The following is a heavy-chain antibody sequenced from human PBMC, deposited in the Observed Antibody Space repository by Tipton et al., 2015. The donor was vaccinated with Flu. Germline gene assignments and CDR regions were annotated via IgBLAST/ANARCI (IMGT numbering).Heavy chain of an antibody. J-gene: IGHJ4*02. D-gene: IGHD3-3*01. Sequence: LRLSCTISGHSISSDYYWGWIRQFPGKGLEWIGSCFQSVTVYYNPSLKSRVSISLDTSKNHFSLRLDSVTAADTAVYYCARLGGLDGIILDWGQGALVTVS. V-gene: IGHV4-38-2*02. CDR2: CFQSVTV. CDR3: ARLGGLDGIILD. CDR1: GHSISSDYY.